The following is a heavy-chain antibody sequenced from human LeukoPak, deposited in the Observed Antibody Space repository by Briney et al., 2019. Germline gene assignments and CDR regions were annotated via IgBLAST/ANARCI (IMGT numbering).Heavy chain of an antibody. V-gene: IGHV3-30-3*01. CDR2: ISYDGSNK. J-gene: IGHJ4*02. Sequence: GGSLRLSCAASGFTFSSYAMHWVRQAPGKGLEWVAVISYDGSNKYYADSVKGRFTISRDNSKNTLYLQMNSLRAEDTAVYYCARSGGGIVVVSRFDYWGQGTLVTVSS. D-gene: IGHD3-22*01. CDR3: ARSGGGIVVVSRFDY. CDR1: GFTFSSYA.